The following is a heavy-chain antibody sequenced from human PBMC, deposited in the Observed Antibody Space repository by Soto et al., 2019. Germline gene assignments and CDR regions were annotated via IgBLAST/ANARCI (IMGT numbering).Heavy chain of an antibody. J-gene: IGHJ2*01. D-gene: IGHD1-26*01. CDR2: INAGNGNT. V-gene: IGHV1-3*01. Sequence: ASVKVSCKASGYTFTSYAMHWVRQAPGQRLEWMGWINAGNGNTKYSQKFQGRVTITRDTSASTAYMELSSLRSEDTSVYYCARGGSLYWYFDLWGRGTLVTVSS. CDR3: ARGGSLYWYFDL. CDR1: GYTFTSYA.